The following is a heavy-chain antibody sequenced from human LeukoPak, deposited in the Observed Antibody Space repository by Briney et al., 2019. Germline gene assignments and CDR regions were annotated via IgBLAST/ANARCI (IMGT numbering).Heavy chain of an antibody. J-gene: IGHJ4*02. CDR2: IKSDGSRT. D-gene: IGHD2-15*01. Sequence: PGGSLRLSCAASGFTFSNYWMHWVRQAPGKGLVWVSRIKSDGSRTMYADSVKGRFTISRDNAKNSLYLQMNSLRAEDTAVYYCASSYCSGGSCYAFDYWGQGTLVTVSS. V-gene: IGHV3-74*03. CDR1: GFTFSNYW. CDR3: ASSYCSGGSCYAFDY.